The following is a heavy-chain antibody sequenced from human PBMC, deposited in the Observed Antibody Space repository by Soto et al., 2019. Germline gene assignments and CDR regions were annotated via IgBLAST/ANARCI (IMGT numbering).Heavy chain of an antibody. V-gene: IGHV1-69*12. J-gene: IGHJ5*02. CDR1: GGTFSSYA. Sequence: QVLLVQSGAEVKKPGSSVKVSCKASGGTFSSYAISWVRQAPGQGLEWMGGIIPIFGTANYAQKFQGRVTITADESTSTAYMDLSSLRSEDSAVYYCARPGDYYGSGRGWFDPWGQGTLVTVSS. CDR3: ARPGDYYGSGRGWFDP. CDR2: IIPIFGTA. D-gene: IGHD3-10*01.